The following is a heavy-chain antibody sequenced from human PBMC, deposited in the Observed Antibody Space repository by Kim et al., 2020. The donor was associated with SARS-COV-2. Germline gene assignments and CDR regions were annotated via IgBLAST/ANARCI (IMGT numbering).Heavy chain of an antibody. CDR1: GGSISSSSYY. V-gene: IGHV4-39*01. CDR3: ARHPTPGVLRYFDWSHRGFDP. Sequence: SETLSLTCTVSGGSISSSSYYWGWIRQPPGKGLEWIGSIYYSGSTYYNPSLKSRVTISVDTSKNQFSLKLSSVTAADTAVYYCARHPTPGVLRYFDWSHRGFDPWGQGTLVTVSS. J-gene: IGHJ5*02. D-gene: IGHD3-9*01. CDR2: IYYSGST.